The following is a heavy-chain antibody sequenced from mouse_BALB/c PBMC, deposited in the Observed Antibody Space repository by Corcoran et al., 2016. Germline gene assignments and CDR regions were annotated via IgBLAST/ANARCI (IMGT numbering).Heavy chain of an antibody. J-gene: IGHJ1*01. Sequence: EVQLQQSGPELVKPGASVKISCKASGYSFTGYYMHWVKQSHVKSLEWIGRINPYNGATSYNQNFKDKASLTVDKSSSTAYMELHSLTSEDSAVYYCASYYGNYGYFDVWGAGTTVTVSS. CDR1: GYSFTGYY. D-gene: IGHD2-1*01. V-gene: IGHV1-26*01. CDR2: INPYNGAT. CDR3: ASYYGNYGYFDV.